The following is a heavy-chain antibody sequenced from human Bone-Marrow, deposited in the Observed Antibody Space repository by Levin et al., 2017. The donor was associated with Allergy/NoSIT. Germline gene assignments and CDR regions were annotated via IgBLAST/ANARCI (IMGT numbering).Heavy chain of an antibody. V-gene: IGHV3-7*01. CDR3: ARAVASNWFDP. CDR2: IKEDGSEK. D-gene: IGHD5-12*01. J-gene: IGHJ5*02. Sequence: SCAASGFTFSSYWMSWVRQVPGKGLEWVASIKEDGSEKQYVDSVKGRFTVSRDNAKNSLYLQMNTLRAEDTAVYYCARAVASNWFDPWGQGTLVTVSS. CDR1: GFTFSSYW.